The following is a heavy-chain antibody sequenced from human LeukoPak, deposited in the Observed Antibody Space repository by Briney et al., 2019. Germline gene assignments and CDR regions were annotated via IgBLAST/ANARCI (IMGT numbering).Heavy chain of an antibody. CDR2: MNTNSGNT. V-gene: IGHV1-8*01. Sequence: GASVKVSCKASGYTFTSYDINWVRQATGQGLEWMGWMNTNSGNTGYAQKFQGRVTMTRNTSISTAYMELSSLRSEDTAVYYCARVRCSGGSCYGRPWWFDPWGQGTLVTVSS. CDR1: GYTFTSYD. J-gene: IGHJ5*02. D-gene: IGHD2-15*01. CDR3: ARVRCSGGSCYGRPWWFDP.